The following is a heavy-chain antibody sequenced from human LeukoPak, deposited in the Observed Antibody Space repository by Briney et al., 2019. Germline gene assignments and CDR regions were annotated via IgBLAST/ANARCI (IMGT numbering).Heavy chain of an antibody. CDR3: ARDRNLYYYDSSGYSDAFDI. D-gene: IGHD3-22*01. J-gene: IGHJ3*02. CDR2: ISAYNGNT. V-gene: IGHV1-18*01. CDR1: GYTFTSYG. Sequence: ASVKVSCKASGYTFTSYGISWVRQAPGQGLEWMGWISAYNGNTNYAQKLQGRVTMTTDTSTSTAYMELRSLRSDDTAVYYCARDRNLYYYDSSGYSDAFDIWGQGTMVTVSS.